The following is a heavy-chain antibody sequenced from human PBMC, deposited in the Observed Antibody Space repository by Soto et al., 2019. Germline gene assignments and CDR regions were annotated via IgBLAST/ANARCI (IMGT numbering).Heavy chain of an antibody. D-gene: IGHD4-17*01. V-gene: IGHV4-31*03. J-gene: IGHJ6*03. CDR3: ARVYGDYDANYYYYYMDV. CDR2: IYYSGST. Sequence: SETLSLTCTVSGGSISSGGYYWSWIRQHPGKGLEWIGYIYYSGSTYYNPSLKSRVTISVDTSKNQFSLKLSSVTAADTAVYYCARVYGDYDANYYYYYMDVSGKGTTVTVSS. CDR1: GGSISSGGYY.